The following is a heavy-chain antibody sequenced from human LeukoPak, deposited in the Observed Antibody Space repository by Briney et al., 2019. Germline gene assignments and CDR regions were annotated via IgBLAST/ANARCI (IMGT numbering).Heavy chain of an antibody. CDR3: ARGLEYYYDSSGYSDAFDI. CDR1: GYSISSGYY. Sequence: SETLSLTCTVSGYSISSGYYWGWIRQPPGKGLEWIGSIYHSGSTYYNPSLKSRVTISVDTSKNQFSLKLSSVTAADTAVYYCARGLEYYYDSSGYSDAFDIWGQGTMVTVSS. V-gene: IGHV4-38-2*02. CDR2: IYHSGST. D-gene: IGHD3-22*01. J-gene: IGHJ3*02.